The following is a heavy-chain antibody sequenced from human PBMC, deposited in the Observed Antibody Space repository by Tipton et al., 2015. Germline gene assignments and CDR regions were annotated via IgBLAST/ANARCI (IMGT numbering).Heavy chain of an antibody. Sequence: TLSLTCTVSGVSISGTSYYWSWIRQPPGKRLEWIGYIDFRGSTEYNPSVKSRVSISVDRSKNQFSLRLNSVTAADTAVYFCARDLEHGMDVWGQGTTVTVS. CDR1: GVSISGTSYY. V-gene: IGHV4-61*01. J-gene: IGHJ6*02. CDR2: IDFRGST. CDR3: ARDLEHGMDV.